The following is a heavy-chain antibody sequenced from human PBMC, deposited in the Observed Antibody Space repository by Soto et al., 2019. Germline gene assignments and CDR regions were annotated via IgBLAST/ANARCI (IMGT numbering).Heavy chain of an antibody. CDR1: GFTFSSYA. D-gene: IGHD6-13*01. CDR2: ISGSGGST. V-gene: IGHV3-23*01. J-gene: IGHJ6*02. CDR3: AKDVTRSTWYYYYYGMDV. Sequence: EVQLLESGGGLVQPGGSLRLSCAASGFTFSSYAVSWVRQAPGKGLEWVSAISGSGGSTYYADSVKGRFTISRDNSKNTVYLQMNSLRAEDTAVYYCAKDVTRSTWYYYYYGMDVWGQGTTVTVSS.